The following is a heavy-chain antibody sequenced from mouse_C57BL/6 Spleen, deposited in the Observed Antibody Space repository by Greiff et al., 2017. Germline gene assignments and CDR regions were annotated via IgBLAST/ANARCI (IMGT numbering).Heavy chain of an antibody. CDR2: IDPETGGT. D-gene: IGHD1-2*01. Sequence: VKLQQSGAELVRPGASVTLSCKASGYTFTDYEMHWVKQTPVHGLEWIGAIDPETGGTAYNQKFKGKAILTADKSSSTAYMELRSLTSEDSAVYYCTRSATGRAWFAYWGQGTLVTVSA. J-gene: IGHJ3*01. V-gene: IGHV1-15*01. CDR1: GYTFTDYE. CDR3: TRSATGRAWFAY.